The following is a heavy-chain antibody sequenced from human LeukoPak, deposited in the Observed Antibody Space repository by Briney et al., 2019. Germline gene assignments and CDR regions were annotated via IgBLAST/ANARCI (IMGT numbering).Heavy chain of an antibody. CDR3: ARGVDTAMYNYYAMDV. V-gene: IGHV4-30-4*01. CDR2: IYYSGST. CDR1: GGSISSGDYY. Sequence: PSETLSLTCTVSGGSISSGDYYWRWIRQPPGKGLECIGYIYYSGSTYYNPSLKSRVTISVDTSKNQFSLKLSSVTAADTAVYYCARGVDTAMYNYYAMDVWGQGTTVTVSS. J-gene: IGHJ6*02. D-gene: IGHD5-18*01.